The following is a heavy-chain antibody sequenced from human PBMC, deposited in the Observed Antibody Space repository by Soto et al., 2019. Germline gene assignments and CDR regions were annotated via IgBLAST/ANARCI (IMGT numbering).Heavy chain of an antibody. Sequence: PGESLKISCNGSGFSFTNYWISWVRQTPGKGLEWMGNIDPVDSYTNYSPSFQGHVTFSADTSISTAYLQWSSLKASDTAMYFCARIESIARNWLDPWGQGTLVTVSS. V-gene: IGHV5-10-1*01. D-gene: IGHD6-13*01. CDR3: ARIESIARNWLDP. CDR2: IDPVDSYT. CDR1: GFSFTNYW. J-gene: IGHJ5*01.